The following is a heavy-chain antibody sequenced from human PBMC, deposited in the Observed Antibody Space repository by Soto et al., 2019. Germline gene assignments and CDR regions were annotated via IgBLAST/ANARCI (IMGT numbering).Heavy chain of an antibody. D-gene: IGHD3-10*01. V-gene: IGHV4-34*01. CDR3: VKRYFAMVRGVMGTYCYYCYMEV. CDR2: INHSGST. CDR1: GGSFSGYY. J-gene: IGHJ6*03. Sequence: QVQLQQWGAGLLKPSETLSLTCAVSGGSFSGYYWSWIRQPPGKGLEWIGEINHSGSTNYHTSLKSRVTISVDTTRCPFSLMLSSGKGADTYVYYCVKRYFAMVRGVMGTYCYYCYMEVWSKGTTLTVSS.